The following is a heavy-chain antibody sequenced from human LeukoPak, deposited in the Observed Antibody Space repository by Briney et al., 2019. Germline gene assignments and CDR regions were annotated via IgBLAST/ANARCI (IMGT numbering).Heavy chain of an antibody. CDR1: GYTFTSYY. J-gene: IGHJ4*02. D-gene: IGHD3-16*01. CDR2: INPSGGST. CDR3: ARDRGGKDVLYSDY. Sequence: ASVKVSCKASGYTFTSYYMHWVRQAPGQGLEWKGIINPSGGSTSYAQKFQGRVTMTRDTSISTAYMELSRLRSDDAAVYYCARDRGGKDVLYSDYWGQGTLVTVSS. V-gene: IGHV1-46*01.